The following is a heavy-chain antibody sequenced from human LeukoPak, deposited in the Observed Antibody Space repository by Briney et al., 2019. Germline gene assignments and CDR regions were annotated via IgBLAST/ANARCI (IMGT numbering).Heavy chain of an antibody. J-gene: IGHJ3*01. Sequence: PSETLSLTCAVYGGSLSGYYWTWIRQPPGKGLERIGQIDDSGSTNYNPPLKSGVTISLDTSKNQFSLKLTSVTAADTAVYYCARYNFYRYGDKGEGALDFWGQGTMVTVSS. V-gene: IGHV4-34*01. CDR1: GGSLSGYY. D-gene: IGHD4-17*01. CDR2: IDDSGST. CDR3: ARYNFYRYGDKGEGALDF.